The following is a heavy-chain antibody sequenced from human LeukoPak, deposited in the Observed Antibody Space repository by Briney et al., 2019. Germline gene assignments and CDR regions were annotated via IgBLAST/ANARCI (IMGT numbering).Heavy chain of an antibody. CDR2: IYSAGGT. J-gene: IGHJ4*02. V-gene: IGHV3-66*01. CDR1: GFTVSSNY. D-gene: IGHD3-10*01. CDR3: ARSSNYYDSGSYYNPPLDY. Sequence: QPGGSLRLSCAASGFTVSSNYMSWVRQAPGKGLEWVSVIYSAGGTYYADSVKGRFTISRDNSKNTLYLQMNSLRAEDTAVYYCARSSNYYDSGSYYNPPLDYWGLGTLVTVSS.